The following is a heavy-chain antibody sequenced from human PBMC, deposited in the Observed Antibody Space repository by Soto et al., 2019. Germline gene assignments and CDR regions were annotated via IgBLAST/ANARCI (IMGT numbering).Heavy chain of an antibody. Sequence: QVQLQESGPGLVKPSQTLSLTCTVPVASITRGVSNWSWIRQHPGKGLEWIGYIYYSGSTYYNPSLKSRVTISVDTSKNQFSLKLSSVTAADTAVYYCARDIGEIIWGRGTLVTVSS. V-gene: IGHV4-31*03. CDR2: IYYSGST. D-gene: IGHD3-3*01. CDR1: VASITRGVSN. CDR3: ARDIGEII. J-gene: IGHJ2*01.